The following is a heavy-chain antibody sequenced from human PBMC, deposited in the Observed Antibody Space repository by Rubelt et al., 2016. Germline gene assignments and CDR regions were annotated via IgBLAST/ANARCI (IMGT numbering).Heavy chain of an antibody. J-gene: IGHJ6*02. Sequence: YYADSVKGRFTISRDNSKNTLYLQMNSLRAEDTAVYYCARYFAMVRGVDYGMDVWGQGTTVTVSS. CDR3: ARYFAMVRGVDYGMDV. V-gene: IGHV3-30*07. D-gene: IGHD3-10*01.